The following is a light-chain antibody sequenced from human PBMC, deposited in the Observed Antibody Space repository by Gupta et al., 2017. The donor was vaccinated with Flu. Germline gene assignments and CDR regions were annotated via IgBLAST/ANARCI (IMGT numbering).Light chain of an antibody. CDR2: EVS. CDR1: SSDVGGYNY. V-gene: IGLV2-14*01. Sequence: QSALTQPASVSGSPGQSIPISCTGTSSDVGGYNYVSWYQQHPGKAPKLMIYEVSNRPSGVSNRFSGSKSGNTASLTISGLQAEDEADYYCSSYTSSSTLPYVFGTGTKVTVL. CDR3: SSYTSSSTLPYV. J-gene: IGLJ1*01.